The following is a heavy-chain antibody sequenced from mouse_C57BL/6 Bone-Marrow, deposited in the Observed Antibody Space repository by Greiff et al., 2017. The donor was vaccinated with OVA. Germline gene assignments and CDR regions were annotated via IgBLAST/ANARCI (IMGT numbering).Heavy chain of an antibody. CDR2: IDPSDSYT. CDR1: GYTFTSYW. CDR3: ARPAPYYYGSYWYFDV. Sequence: QVQLQQPGAELVMPGASVKLSCKASGYTFTSYWMHWVKQRPGQGLEWIGEIDPSDSYTNYNQKFKGKSNLTDDKSASTADMQRSSLTSEDSVVYYCARPAPYYYGSYWYFDVWGTGTTVTVSS. V-gene: IGHV1-69*01. J-gene: IGHJ1*03. D-gene: IGHD1-1*01.